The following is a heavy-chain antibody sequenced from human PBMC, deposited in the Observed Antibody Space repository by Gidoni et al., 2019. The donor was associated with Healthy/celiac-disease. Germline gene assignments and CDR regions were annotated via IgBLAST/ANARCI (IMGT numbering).Heavy chain of an antibody. CDR1: GGSISSSSYY. D-gene: IGHD3-22*01. J-gene: IGHJ4*02. Sequence: QLQLQESGPGLVKPSETLSLTCTVSGGSISSSSYYWGWIRQPPGKGLEWIGSIYYSGSTYYNPSLKSRVTISVDTSKNQFSLKLSSVTAADTAVYYCARPRGGYDSSGYPYYFDYWGQGTLVTVSS. CDR2: IYYSGST. CDR3: ARPRGGYDSSGYPYYFDY. V-gene: IGHV4-39*01.